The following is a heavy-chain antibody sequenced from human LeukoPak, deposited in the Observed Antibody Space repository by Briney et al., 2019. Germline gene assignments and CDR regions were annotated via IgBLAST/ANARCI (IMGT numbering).Heavy chain of an antibody. CDR2: IYHSGST. J-gene: IGHJ4*02. CDR1: SGSISTSNYY. D-gene: IGHD3-16*01. CDR3: ARDAGFLGKPRDDYYFDY. Sequence: SETLSLTCTVSSGSISTSNYYWGWVRQPPGKGLEWIGEIYHSGSTNYNPSLKSRVTISVDKSKNQFSLKLSSVTAADTAVYYCARDAGFLGKPRDDYYFDYWGQGTLVTVSS. V-gene: IGHV4-39*07.